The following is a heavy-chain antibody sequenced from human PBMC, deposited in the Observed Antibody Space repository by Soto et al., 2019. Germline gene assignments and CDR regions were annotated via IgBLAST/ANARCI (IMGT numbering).Heavy chain of an antibody. V-gene: IGHV4-4*07. J-gene: IGHJ4*02. D-gene: IGHD5-18*01. Sequence: SETLSLTCIVSGGSISNYYWSWIRQPAGKGLEWIGRIYTRVGTNYNPSLKSRVTMSVDTSKSQFSLRLSSVTAAATAVYYCARQGEYSYEYYHDSWGQGTMVTVYS. CDR2: IYTRVGT. CDR3: ARQGEYSYEYYHDS. CDR1: GGSISNYY.